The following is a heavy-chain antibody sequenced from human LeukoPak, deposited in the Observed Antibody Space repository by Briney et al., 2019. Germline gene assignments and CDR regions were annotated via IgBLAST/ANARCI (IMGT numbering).Heavy chain of an antibody. J-gene: IGHJ4*02. Sequence: GRSLRLSCAASGFTFSSYGMHWVRQAPGKGLEWVAVIWYDGSNKYYADSVKGRFTISRDNAKNPLYLQMNSLRDEDTAVYYCARDVDYDFWSGYYSGDYFDYWGQGTLVTVSS. D-gene: IGHD3-3*01. CDR1: GFTFSSYG. V-gene: IGHV3-33*01. CDR3: ARDVDYDFWSGYYSGDYFDY. CDR2: IWYDGSNK.